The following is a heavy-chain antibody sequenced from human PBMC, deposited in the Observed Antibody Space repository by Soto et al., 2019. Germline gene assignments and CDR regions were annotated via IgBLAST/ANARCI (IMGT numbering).Heavy chain of an antibody. Sequence: QVQLVQSGAEVRKPGASVKVSCKASGYTFSTSGMSWLRQAPGQGLEWMGWISTYNGDTNDAPKFQDRVTMTSDTSTSTVYMELRSLRSDDTAVYYCARAGAAPYYYYGMGVWGQGTRVTGSS. V-gene: IGHV1-18*01. CDR1: GYTFSTSG. CDR3: ARAGAAPYYYYGMGV. D-gene: IGHD2-15*01. CDR2: ISTYNGDT. J-gene: IGHJ6*02.